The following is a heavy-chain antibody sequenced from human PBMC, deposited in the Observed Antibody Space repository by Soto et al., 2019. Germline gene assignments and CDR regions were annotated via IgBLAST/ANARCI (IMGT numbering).Heavy chain of an antibody. D-gene: IGHD3-16*01. V-gene: IGHV3-33*05. CDR2: TSYDGSNN. CDR1: GFTFRSYV. J-gene: IGHJ4*02. Sequence: QVHLVESGAGVVQPGTSLRLSCVGSGFTFRSYVIHWVRQAPGKGLEWVALTSYDGSNNFYGDSVQGRFTISRHNSRNTVELQMDSLRFEDTALYYCARWGTTGGLDVWGQATLVSVSS. CDR3: ARWGTTGGLDV.